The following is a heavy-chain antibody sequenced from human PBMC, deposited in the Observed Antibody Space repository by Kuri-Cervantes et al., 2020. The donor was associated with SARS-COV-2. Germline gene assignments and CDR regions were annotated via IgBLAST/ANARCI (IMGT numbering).Heavy chain of an antibody. J-gene: IGHJ5*02. CDR3: ARVYSGSYYNWFDP. Sequence: GGSLRLSCAASGFTFSSYAMSWVRQGPGKGLEWVSVISGSGGSTYYADSAKGRFTISRDNSKNTPYLQMNCMRAEDTAAYYCARVYSGSYYNWFDPWGQGTLVTVSS. V-gene: IGHV3-23*01. CDR1: GFTFSSYA. CDR2: ISGSGGST. D-gene: IGHD1-26*01.